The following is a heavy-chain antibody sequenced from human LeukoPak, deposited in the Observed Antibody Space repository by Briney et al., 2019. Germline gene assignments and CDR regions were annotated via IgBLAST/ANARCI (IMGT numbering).Heavy chain of an antibody. Sequence: GGSLRLSCAASGFTFSSYAMSWVRHGPGKGLEWVSTISDSGGSTYYADSVKGRFTISRDNSKNTLYLQMNSLRDEDTAVYYCAKVPYSDYGAGRPPFMDVWGQGTTVAISS. J-gene: IGHJ6*02. D-gene: IGHD3-10*01. CDR2: ISDSGGST. CDR3: AKVPYSDYGAGRPPFMDV. CDR1: GFTFSSYA. V-gene: IGHV3-23*01.